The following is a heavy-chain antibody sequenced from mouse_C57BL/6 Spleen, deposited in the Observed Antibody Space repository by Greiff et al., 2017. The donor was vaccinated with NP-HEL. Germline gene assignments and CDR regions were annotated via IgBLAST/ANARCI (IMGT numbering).Heavy chain of an antibody. J-gene: IGHJ2*01. V-gene: IGHV1-4*01. Sequence: QVQLQQSGAELARPGASVKMSCKASGYTFTSYTMHWVKQRPGQGLEWIGYINPSSGYTKYNQKFKDKATLTADKSSSTAYMQLSSLTSEDSAVYYCARCGTRLDYFDYWGQGTTRTVSS. CDR3: ARCGTRLDYFDY. CDR1: GYTFTSYT. D-gene: IGHD4-1*01. CDR2: INPSSGYT.